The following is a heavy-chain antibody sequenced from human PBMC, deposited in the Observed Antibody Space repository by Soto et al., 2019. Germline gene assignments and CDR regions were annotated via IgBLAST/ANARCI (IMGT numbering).Heavy chain of an antibody. CDR3: AFRGVEQQLVLGFDY. D-gene: IGHD6-13*01. CDR2: ISYDGSNK. V-gene: IGHV3-30*03. CDR1: GFTFSSYG. J-gene: IGHJ4*02. Sequence: GGSLRLSCAASGFTFSSYGMHWVRQAPGKGLEWVAVISYDGSNKYYADSVKGRFTISRDNSKNTLYLQMNSLRAEDTAVYYCAFRGVEQQLVLGFDYWGQGTLVTVSS.